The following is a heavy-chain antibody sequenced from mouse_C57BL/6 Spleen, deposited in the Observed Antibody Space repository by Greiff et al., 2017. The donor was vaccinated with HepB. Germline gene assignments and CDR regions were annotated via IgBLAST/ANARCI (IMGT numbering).Heavy chain of an antibody. CDR3: ARWGGSSLSFDY. Sequence: QVQLQQSGPELVKPGASVKISCKASGYAFSSSWMNWVKQRPGKGLEWIGRIYPGDGDTNYNGKFKGKATLTADKSSSTAYMQLSSLTSEDSAVYFCARWGGSSLSFDYWGQGTTLTVSS. V-gene: IGHV1-82*01. CDR1: GYAFSSSW. D-gene: IGHD1-3*01. CDR2: IYPGDGDT. J-gene: IGHJ2*01.